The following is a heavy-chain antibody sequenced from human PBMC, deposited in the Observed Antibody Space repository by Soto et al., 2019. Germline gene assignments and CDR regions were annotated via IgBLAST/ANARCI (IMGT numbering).Heavy chain of an antibody. Sequence: PGGSLRLSCAASGFTFSTYYMTWVRQAPGKGLEWVASIKNDGSEQYYVDSVKGRSTISRDNAKNSLYLQMNSLRAGDTALYYCSRENWFQDYWGQGTRVTVSS. CDR3: SRENWFQDY. D-gene: IGHD3-10*01. CDR1: GFTFSTYY. CDR2: IKNDGSEQ. J-gene: IGHJ4*02. V-gene: IGHV3-7*03.